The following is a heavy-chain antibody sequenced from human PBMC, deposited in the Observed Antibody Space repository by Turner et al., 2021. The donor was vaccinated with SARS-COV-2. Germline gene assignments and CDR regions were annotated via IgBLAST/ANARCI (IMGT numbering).Heavy chain of an antibody. CDR1: GYTLTELS. D-gene: IGHD6-19*01. Sequence: QVQLVQSGAEVKKPGASVKVSYEVSGYTLTELSMHWVRQAPGEGLEWMGGIDPEDGETIYAQKFQGRVTMTEDTSTDTAYMELSSLRSEDTAVYYCATGVAVTGTPSAYYYYYGMDVWGQGTTVTVSS. V-gene: IGHV1-24*01. J-gene: IGHJ6*02. CDR3: ATGVAVTGTPSAYYYYYGMDV. CDR2: IDPEDGET.